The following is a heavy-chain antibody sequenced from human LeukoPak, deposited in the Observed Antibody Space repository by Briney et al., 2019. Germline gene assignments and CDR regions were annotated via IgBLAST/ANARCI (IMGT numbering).Heavy chain of an antibody. CDR3: ATTPTGIAAAGREEDY. D-gene: IGHD6-13*01. CDR2: IYYSGST. Sequence: SETLSLTCTVSGGSISSYYWSWIRQPPGKGLEWIGYIYYSGSTNYNPSLKSRVTISVDTPKNQFSLKLSSVTAADTAVYYCATTPTGIAAAGREEDYWGQGTLVTVSS. V-gene: IGHV4-59*08. J-gene: IGHJ4*02. CDR1: GGSISSYY.